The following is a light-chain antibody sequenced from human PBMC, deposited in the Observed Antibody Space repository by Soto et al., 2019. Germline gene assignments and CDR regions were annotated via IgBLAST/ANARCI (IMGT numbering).Light chain of an antibody. V-gene: IGKV1-39*01. J-gene: IGKJ3*01. CDR1: QSISSY. CDR2: AAS. CDR3: QQSYSTPRFT. Sequence: DIQMTQSPSSLSASVGDRVIITCRASQSISSYLNWYQQKPGKAPKLLIYAASSLQSGVPSRFSGSGSGTDFTLTISSLQPEDFATYYCQQSYSTPRFTFGHGTKVDIK.